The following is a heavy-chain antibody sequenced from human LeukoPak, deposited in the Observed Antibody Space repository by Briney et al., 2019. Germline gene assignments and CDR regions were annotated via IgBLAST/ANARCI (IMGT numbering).Heavy chain of an antibody. D-gene: IGHD5-12*01. CDR1: GYSFTSYW. Sequence: GESLKISCKGSGYSFTSYWIGWVRQMPGKGLEWTGIIYPGDFDTRYSPSFQGQVTISADKSINTAYLQWSSLKASDTAIYYCARQFSGHDRDYWGQGTLVTVSS. J-gene: IGHJ4*02. V-gene: IGHV5-51*01. CDR3: ARQFSGHDRDY. CDR2: IYPGDFDT.